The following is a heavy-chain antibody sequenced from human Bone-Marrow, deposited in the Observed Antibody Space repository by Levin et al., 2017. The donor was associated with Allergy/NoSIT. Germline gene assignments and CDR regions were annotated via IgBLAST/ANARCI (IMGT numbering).Heavy chain of an antibody. Sequence: SVKVSCKASGGTFSSYAVHWVRQAPGQGLEWMGGISPIFDTTVYARKFQGRVTISADGSTGTAYMDLSSLTSDDTAVYYCAKVAMPAYSGYSAWFDYWGQGILVTVSS. J-gene: IGHJ4*02. CDR3: AKVAMPAYSGYSAWFDY. D-gene: IGHD3-22*01. V-gene: IGHV1-69*13. CDR1: GGTFSSYA. CDR2: ISPIFDTT.